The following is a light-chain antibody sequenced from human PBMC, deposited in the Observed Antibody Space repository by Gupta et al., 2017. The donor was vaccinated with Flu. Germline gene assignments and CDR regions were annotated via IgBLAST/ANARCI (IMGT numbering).Light chain of an antibody. CDR3: QQYGSSPGT. CDR1: QSVSSSY. Sequence: IVFTLSPPTLSLSSRGRATLSCRASQSVSSSYLACYQQKPGQTPRLLIYCASSRATGIPDRFSGSGSGTDFTITISRLEPEDFAVYYCQQYGSSPGTFGPGTKVEIK. V-gene: IGKV3-20*01. J-gene: IGKJ3*01. CDR2: CAS.